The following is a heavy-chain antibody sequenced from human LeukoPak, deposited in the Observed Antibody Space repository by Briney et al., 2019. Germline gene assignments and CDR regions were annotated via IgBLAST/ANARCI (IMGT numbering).Heavy chain of an antibody. CDR3: ARTRITMMGVAFDI. V-gene: IGHV4-59*12. CDR2: IHYSGST. CDR1: GASISSYY. J-gene: IGHJ3*02. Sequence: SETLSLTCTVSGASISSYYWSWIRQPPGKGLEWITYIHYSGSTYYNPSLKSRVTISVDTSKNQFSLKLSSVTAADTAVYYCARTRITMMGVAFDIWGQGTMVTVSS. D-gene: IGHD3-22*01.